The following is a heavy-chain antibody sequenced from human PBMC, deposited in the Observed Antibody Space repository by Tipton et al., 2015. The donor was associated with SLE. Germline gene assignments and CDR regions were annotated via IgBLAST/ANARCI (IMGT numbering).Heavy chain of an antibody. Sequence: SLRLSCAASGFTFSSYAMHWVRQAPGKGLEWVAVISYDGSNKYYADSVKGRFTISRDNSKNTLYLQMNSLRAEDTAVYYCAKWGSGEYYWGQGTLVTVSS. CDR1: GFTFSSYA. CDR3: AKWGSGEYY. CDR2: ISYDGSNK. V-gene: IGHV3-30-3*02. D-gene: IGHD3-10*01. J-gene: IGHJ4*02.